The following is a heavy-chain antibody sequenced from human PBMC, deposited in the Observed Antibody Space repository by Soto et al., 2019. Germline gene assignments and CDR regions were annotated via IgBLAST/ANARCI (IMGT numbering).Heavy chain of an antibody. Sequence: EVQLVESGGGLVQPGGSLRLSCAASGFTFSRHWMHWVRQAPGKGLEWVSRVNGDGYTTTYTDSVKGRFTISRDNAKNTVYLQKNSLRVEDTDVYYCARVRQTEAKILSYWGQVTLVTVSS. CDR3: ARVRQTEAKILSY. V-gene: IGHV3-74*01. CDR1: GFTFSRHW. J-gene: IGHJ4*02. CDR2: VNGDGYTT.